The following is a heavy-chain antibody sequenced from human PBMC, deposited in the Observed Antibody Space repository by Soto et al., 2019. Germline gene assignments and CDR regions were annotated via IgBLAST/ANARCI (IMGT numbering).Heavy chain of an antibody. CDR1: GFTFSDYY. V-gene: IGHV3-11*01. CDR3: ARDQNLYSSSWYVGY. J-gene: IGHJ4*02. D-gene: IGHD6-13*01. CDR2: ISSSGSTI. Sequence: PGGSLRLSCAASGFTFSDYYMSWIRQAPGKGLEWVSYISSSGSTIYYADSVKGRFTISRDNAKNSLYLQKNSLRAEDTAVYYCARDQNLYSSSWYVGYWGQGTLVTVSS.